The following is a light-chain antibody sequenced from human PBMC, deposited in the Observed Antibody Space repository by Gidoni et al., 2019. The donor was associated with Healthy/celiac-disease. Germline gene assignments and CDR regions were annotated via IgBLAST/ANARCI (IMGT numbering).Light chain of an antibody. Sequence: QPVLTQSSSAAASLGSSVTLTCTLSSGHSSYIIALHQQQPGKAPRYLMKLEGSGSYNKGSGVPDRFSGSSSGADRYLTISNLQSEDEADYYCETWDSNSWVFGGGTTLTV. J-gene: IGLJ3*02. V-gene: IGLV4-60*03. CDR3: ETWDSNSWV. CDR2: LEGSGSY. CDR1: SGHSSYI.